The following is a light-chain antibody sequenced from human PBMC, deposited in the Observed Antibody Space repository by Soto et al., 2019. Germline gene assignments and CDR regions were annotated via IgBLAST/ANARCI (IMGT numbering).Light chain of an antibody. CDR2: EVS. CDR1: SSDVGGYNY. V-gene: IGLV2-8*01. Sequence: QSVLTQPPSASGSPGQSVTISCTGTSSDVGGYNYVSWYKQHPGKATELIIYEVSKRPSGVPDRFSGSKSGNTASLTVSGLQAEDEADYYGNSYAGGNNFVVFGTGTKGTVL. CDR3: NSYAGGNNFVV. J-gene: IGLJ1*01.